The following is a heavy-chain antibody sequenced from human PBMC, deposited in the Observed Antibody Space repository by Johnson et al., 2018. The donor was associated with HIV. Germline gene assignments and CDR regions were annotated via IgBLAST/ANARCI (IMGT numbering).Heavy chain of an antibody. CDR1: ESTAISTS. D-gene: IGHD5-12*01. Sequence: VQLVESGGGLAQPGGSLTPSFPPSESTAISTSISWVPQAPGTGLGWVPVIYRGVRPSYAASVKARFTISRDNSKNTLYLQMNSLRAEDTAVYYCAKDGDWDTVAHAFDIWGQGTMVTVSS. V-gene: IGHV3-66*01. J-gene: IGHJ3*02. CDR2: IYRGVRP. CDR3: AKDGDWDTVAHAFDI.